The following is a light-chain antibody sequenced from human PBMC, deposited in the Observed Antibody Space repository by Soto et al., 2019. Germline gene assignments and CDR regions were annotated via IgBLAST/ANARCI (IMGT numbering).Light chain of an antibody. J-gene: IGKJ3*01. V-gene: IGKV1-39*01. Sequence: DIQMTQSPSSLSASVGDRVTITCRASQSLSTYLNWYQQKPGKAPKLLIYTASSLQSGVPSRFSGSGSGTDFTLTIRSLQPEDFATYYCQQSYSTLSVGPGTKEDI. CDR3: QQSYSTLS. CDR1: QSLSTY. CDR2: TAS.